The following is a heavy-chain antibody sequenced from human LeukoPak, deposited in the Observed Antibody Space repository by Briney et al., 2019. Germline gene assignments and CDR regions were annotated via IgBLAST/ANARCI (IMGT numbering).Heavy chain of an antibody. CDR2: MNPNSGNT. D-gene: IGHD2-21*01. V-gene: IGHV1-8*03. J-gene: IGHJ3*02. CDR3: ARICDGDCFDAFDI. CDR1: GYTFTSYD. Sequence: GASVKVSCKASGYTFTSYDINWVRQATGQGLEWMGWMNPNSGNTGYAQKFQGRVTITRNTSISTAYMELSSLRSEDTAVYYCARICDGDCFDAFDIWGQGTMVTVSS.